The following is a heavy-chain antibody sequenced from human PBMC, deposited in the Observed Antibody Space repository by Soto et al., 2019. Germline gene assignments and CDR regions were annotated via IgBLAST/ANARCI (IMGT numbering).Heavy chain of an antibody. D-gene: IGHD4-17*01. CDR3: AREQERYGDDWYSDL. V-gene: IGHV1-2*04. CDR1: GYTFTSYG. J-gene: IGHJ2*01. Sequence: GAPVKVSCKASGYTFTSYGISWVRQAPGQGLEWMGWINPNSGATNYAQKFQGWVTMTRDTSISTAYMELRSLRSDDTALYYCAREQERYGDDWYSDLWGRGTLVTVSS. CDR2: INPNSGAT.